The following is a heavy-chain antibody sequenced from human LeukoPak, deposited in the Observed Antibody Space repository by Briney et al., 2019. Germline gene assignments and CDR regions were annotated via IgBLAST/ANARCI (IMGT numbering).Heavy chain of an antibody. J-gene: IGHJ4*02. CDR2: IMPILGIP. CDR1: GGTFRGYA. V-gene: IGHV1-69*04. CDR3: ASAREVSEGYFDY. Sequence: SVKVSCKASGGTFRGYAINWVRQAPGQGLEWMGRIMPILGIPNYAQKFQGSVMITADRSTDTAYMELSSLSSQDTAVYYCASAREVSEGYFDYWGQGTLVTVSS.